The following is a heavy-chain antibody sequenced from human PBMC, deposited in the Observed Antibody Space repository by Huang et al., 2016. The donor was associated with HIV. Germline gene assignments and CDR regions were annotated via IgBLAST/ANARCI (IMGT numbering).Heavy chain of an antibody. CDR3: AKESRWFSDFDH. CDR1: GFKLSGFG. Sequence: QVHLVESGGGVVQPGGSLRLSCAASGFKLSGFGMHWVRQAPGKGLEWVAVISEDGRSQFYTDSVKGRFTISRDNSDNTLSLQMKGLRPDDTAVYYCAKESRWFSDFDHWGQGVLVSVSS. D-gene: IGHD2-15*01. CDR2: ISEDGRSQ. V-gene: IGHV3-30*18. J-gene: IGHJ4*02.